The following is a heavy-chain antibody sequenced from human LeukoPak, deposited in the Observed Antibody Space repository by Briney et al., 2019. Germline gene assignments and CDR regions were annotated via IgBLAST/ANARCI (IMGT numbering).Heavy chain of an antibody. D-gene: IGHD3-16*02. V-gene: IGHV3-48*01. CDR3: ARCDDYVWGSYRCGGFDY. J-gene: IGHJ4*02. CDR2: ISSSSSTI. Sequence: GGSLRLSCAASGFTFSSYSMNWVRQAPGKGLERVSYISSSSSTIYYADSVKGRFTISRDNAKNSLYLQMNSLRAEDTAVYYCARCDDYVWGSYRCGGFDYWGQGTLVTVSS. CDR1: GFTFSSYS.